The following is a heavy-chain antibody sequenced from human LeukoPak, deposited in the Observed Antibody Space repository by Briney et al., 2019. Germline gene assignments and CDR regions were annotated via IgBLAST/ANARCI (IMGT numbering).Heavy chain of an antibody. Sequence: GSLRLSCAASGFTFSSYGMHWVRQAPGKGLEWVAVIWYDGSKKYYADSVKGRFTISRDNAKNTVYLQMNSLRAEDTAVYYCARRYSSGWPFDNWGQGTLVTVSS. CDR2: IWYDGSKK. CDR3: ARRYSSGWPFDN. CDR1: GFTFSSYG. V-gene: IGHV3-33*01. D-gene: IGHD6-19*01. J-gene: IGHJ4*02.